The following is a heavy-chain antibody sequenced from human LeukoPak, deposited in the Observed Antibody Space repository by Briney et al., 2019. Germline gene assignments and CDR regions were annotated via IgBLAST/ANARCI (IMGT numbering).Heavy chain of an antibody. CDR3: AYGGPDY. D-gene: IGHD4-23*01. CDR2: INPSSGGT. Sequence: ASVKVSCKASGYTFTDYYMHWVRQAPGQGLEWMGWINPSSGGTNYAQKFQGRVTVTRDTSISTAYMELSSLRSEDTAVYYCAYGGPDYWGQGTLVTVSS. V-gene: IGHV1-2*02. J-gene: IGHJ4*02. CDR1: GYTFTDYY.